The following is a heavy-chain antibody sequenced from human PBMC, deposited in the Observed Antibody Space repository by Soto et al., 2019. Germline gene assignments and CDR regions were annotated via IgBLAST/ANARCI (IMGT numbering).Heavy chain of an antibody. D-gene: IGHD5-12*01. J-gene: IGHJ4*02. CDR3: ARDHVAPHDY. V-gene: IGHV3-11*06. Sequence: SVKGRFTISRDNAKKSLYLQMNSLRADDTAVYYCARDHVAPHDYWCQGILVTVSS.